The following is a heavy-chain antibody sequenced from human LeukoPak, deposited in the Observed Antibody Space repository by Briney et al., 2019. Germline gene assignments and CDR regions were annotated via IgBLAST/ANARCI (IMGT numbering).Heavy chain of an antibody. CDR1: GGSISSSSYY. CDR3: ARLPATLAYFDY. V-gene: IGHV4-39*01. Sequence: SETLSLTCTVSGGSISSSSYYWGWIRQPPGKGREWIGTMYYSGSTYYNSSLKSRVTVSIDTSKNQFSLNLRSVTAADTAVYYCARLPATLAYFDYWGQGTLVTVSS. CDR2: MYYSGST. J-gene: IGHJ4*02.